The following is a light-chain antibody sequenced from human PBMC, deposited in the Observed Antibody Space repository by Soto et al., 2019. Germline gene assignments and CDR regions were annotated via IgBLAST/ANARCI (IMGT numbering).Light chain of an antibody. CDR2: DAS. CDR3: QQRGNWPLT. V-gene: IGKV3-11*01. CDR1: QSVRSN. J-gene: IGKJ4*01. Sequence: EIVMTQSPATLSASPGERATLSCRASQSVRSNLAWYQQKPGQAPRLLIYDASNRATGIPARFSGSGSGTDFTLTISSLEPEDFAVYYCQQRGNWPLTFGGGTKVDI.